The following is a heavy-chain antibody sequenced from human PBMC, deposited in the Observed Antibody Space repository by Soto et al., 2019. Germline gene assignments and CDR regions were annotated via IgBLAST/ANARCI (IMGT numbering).Heavy chain of an antibody. J-gene: IGHJ6*02. Sequence: ASVKVSCKVSGYTLTELSMHWVRQAPGKGLEWMGGFDPEDGETIYAQKFQGRVTMTEDTSTGTAYMELSSLRSEDTAVYYCATLFLLRSGYCSGGSCRAIYYGMDVWGQGTTVTVSS. CDR2: FDPEDGET. D-gene: IGHD2-15*01. CDR1: GYTLTELS. CDR3: ATLFLLRSGYCSGGSCRAIYYGMDV. V-gene: IGHV1-24*01.